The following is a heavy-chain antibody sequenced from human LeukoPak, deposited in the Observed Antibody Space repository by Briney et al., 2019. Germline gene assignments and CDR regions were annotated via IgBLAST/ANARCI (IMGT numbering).Heavy chain of an antibody. CDR2: ISNDGSDK. Sequence: GGSLRLSCAASGFTFSSYAMHWVRQAPGKGLGWVAVISNDGSDKHYADSVKGRFTISRDNFKNTLYLQMNSLMSAEDTAVYYCARDASHSADYYFDSWGQGTLVTVSS. CDR1: GFTFSSYA. V-gene: IGHV3-30*04. CDR3: ARDASHSADYYFDS. J-gene: IGHJ4*02.